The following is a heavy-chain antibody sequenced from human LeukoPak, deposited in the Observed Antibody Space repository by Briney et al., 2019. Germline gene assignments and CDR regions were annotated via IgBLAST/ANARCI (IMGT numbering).Heavy chain of an antibody. J-gene: IGHJ2*01. CDR3: AKHPWFGEFWYFDL. D-gene: IGHD3-10*01. V-gene: IGHV4-61*02. CDR2: IYTSGST. CDR1: GGSISSDNYY. Sequence: PSETLSLTCTVSGGSISSDNYYWSWIRQPAGKGLEWTGRIYTSGSTNYNPPLKSRVTMSLDTSKNQFSLNLSSVTAADTAVYYCAKHPWFGEFWYFDLWGRGTLVTVSS.